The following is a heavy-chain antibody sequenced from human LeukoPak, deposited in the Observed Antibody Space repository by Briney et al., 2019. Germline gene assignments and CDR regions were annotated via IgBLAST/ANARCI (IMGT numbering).Heavy chain of an antibody. J-gene: IGHJ4*02. CDR3: ARGPPESSNSDY. CDR2: MNPNSANT. Sequence: GASVKVSCKASGYTFTSYDINWVRQATGQGLEWMGWMNPNSANTGYAQKFQGRVTMTRNTSISTAYMGLSSLRSEDTAVYYCARGPPESSNSDYWGQGTLVTVSS. CDR1: GYTFTSYD. V-gene: IGHV1-8*01. D-gene: IGHD6-13*01.